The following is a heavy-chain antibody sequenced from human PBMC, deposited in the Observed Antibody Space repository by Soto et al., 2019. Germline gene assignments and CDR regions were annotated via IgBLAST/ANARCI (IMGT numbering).Heavy chain of an antibody. J-gene: IGHJ5*02. CDR2: IYWVDDK. D-gene: IGHD6-19*01. Sequence: QITLKESGPTLVKPTQTLTLTCTFSGFSLSTSGVGVGWIRQPPGKALEWLALIYWVDDKRYSPSLKSRPTITKDTSKNQVVLTMTNMDPVDTATYYCAHTQQWLPWFDPWGQGTLVTVSS. V-gene: IGHV2-5*02. CDR1: GFSLSTSGVG. CDR3: AHTQQWLPWFDP.